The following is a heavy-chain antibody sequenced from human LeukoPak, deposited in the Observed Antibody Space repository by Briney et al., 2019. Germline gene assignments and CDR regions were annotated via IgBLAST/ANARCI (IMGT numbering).Heavy chain of an antibody. CDR2: ISGSGGST. D-gene: IGHD6-6*01. V-gene: IGHV3-23*01. Sequence: GGSLRLSRAASGFTFSSYAMSWVRQAPGKGLEWVSAISGSGGSTYYADSVKGRFTISRDNSKNTLYLQMNSLRAEDTAVYYCAKGSIAARLRHFDYWGQGTLVTVSS. J-gene: IGHJ4*02. CDR3: AKGSIAARLRHFDY. CDR1: GFTFSSYA.